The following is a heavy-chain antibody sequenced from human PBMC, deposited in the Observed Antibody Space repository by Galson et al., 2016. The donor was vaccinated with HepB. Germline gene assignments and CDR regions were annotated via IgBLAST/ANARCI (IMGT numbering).Heavy chain of an antibody. CDR1: GGSITRGASY. CDR3: ATHSLETRYFDP. CDR2: GSYTGTT. Sequence: SETLSLTCSVSGGSITRGASYWAWIRQAPGKTLEWIGSGSYTGTTYYNPSLRSRVTISVDTSQEQVSLRLSSVTAADTAVYFCATHSLETRYFDPWGQGTLVTVPS. D-gene: IGHD1-26*01. V-gene: IGHV4-39*01. J-gene: IGHJ5*02.